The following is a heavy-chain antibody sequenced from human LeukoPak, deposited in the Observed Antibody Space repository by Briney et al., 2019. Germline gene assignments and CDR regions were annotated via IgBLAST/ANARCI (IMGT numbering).Heavy chain of an antibody. D-gene: IGHD3-10*01. J-gene: IGHJ4*02. V-gene: IGHV4-34*01. CDR2: IQYSGSA. CDR1: GGSFSGYY. Sequence: NTSETLSLTCAVYGGSFSGYYWTWIRQPPGKGLEWIGEIQYSGSATYNPSLKSRVTISVDTSKNQFSLKMNSVTAADTAVYYCARGQWFRAFWSRGTPVTVSS. CDR3: ARGQWFRAF.